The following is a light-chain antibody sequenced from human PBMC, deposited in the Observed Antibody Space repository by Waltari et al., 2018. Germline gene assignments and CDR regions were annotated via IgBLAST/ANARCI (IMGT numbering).Light chain of an antibody. CDR3: GTWDSSLSGAV. Sequence: QSVLTQPPSVSAAPGQRVTISCSGGHSNTGTTYVSWYRQFPGTAPKLLIYEDSERPSGVPGRFSGSKSGTSATLDITGLQAGDEADYYCGTWDSSLSGAVFGGGTHLTVL. V-gene: IGLV1-51*02. CDR2: EDS. CDR1: HSNTGTTY. J-gene: IGLJ7*01.